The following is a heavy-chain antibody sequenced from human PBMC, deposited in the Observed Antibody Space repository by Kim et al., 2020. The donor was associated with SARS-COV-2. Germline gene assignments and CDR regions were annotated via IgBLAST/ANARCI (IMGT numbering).Heavy chain of an antibody. CDR2: INHSGST. D-gene: IGHD6-13*01. CDR1: GGSFSGYY. J-gene: IGHJ4*02. Sequence: SETLSLTCAVYGGSFSGYYWSWIRQPPGKGLEWIGEINHSGSTNYNPSLKSRVTLSVDTSKNQFSLKLSSVTAADTAVYYCAAVLAADLDYWGQGTLVTVSS. V-gene: IGHV4-34*01. CDR3: AAVLAADLDY.